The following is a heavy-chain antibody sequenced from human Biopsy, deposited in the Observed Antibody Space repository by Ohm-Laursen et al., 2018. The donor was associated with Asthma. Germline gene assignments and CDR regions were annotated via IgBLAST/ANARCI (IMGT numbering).Heavy chain of an antibody. CDR1: GGSISTYY. J-gene: IGHJ6*02. CDR2: IYYSGST. CDR3: ARDGSSVAGTPYGMDV. V-gene: IGHV4-59*12. D-gene: IGHD6-19*01. Sequence: PSETLSLTCTVSGGSISTYYWSWIRQPPGKGLEWIGYIYYSGSTYYNPSLKSRVTISVDTSKNQFSLKLSSATAADTAVYYCARDGSSVAGTPYGMDVWGQGTTVTVSS.